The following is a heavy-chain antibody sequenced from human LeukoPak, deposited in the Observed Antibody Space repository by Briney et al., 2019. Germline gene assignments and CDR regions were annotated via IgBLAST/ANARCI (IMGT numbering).Heavy chain of an antibody. J-gene: IGHJ5*02. D-gene: IGHD3-10*01. V-gene: IGHV4-30-2*01. CDR2: IYHSGST. Sequence: PSETLSLTCTVSGGSISSGGYYWSWIRQPPGKGLEWIGYIYHSGSTYYNPSLKSRVTISVDRSKNQFSLKLSSVTAADTAVYYCASFGGSWFGELFPTWGQGTLVTVSS. CDR3: ASFGGSWFGELFPT. CDR1: GGSISSGGYY.